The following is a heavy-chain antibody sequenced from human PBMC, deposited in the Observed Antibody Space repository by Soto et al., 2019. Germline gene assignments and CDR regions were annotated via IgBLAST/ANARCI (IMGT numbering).Heavy chain of an antibody. CDR2: IIPIFGTA. CDR3: ARDRDTAMVTDY. J-gene: IGHJ4*02. Sequence: SVKVSCKASGGTFSSYAISWVRQAPGQGLEWMGGIIPIFGTANYAQKFQGRVTITADESTSTAYMELSSLRSEDTAVYYCARDRDTAMVTDYWGQGTLATVSS. D-gene: IGHD5-18*01. CDR1: GGTFSSYA. V-gene: IGHV1-69*13.